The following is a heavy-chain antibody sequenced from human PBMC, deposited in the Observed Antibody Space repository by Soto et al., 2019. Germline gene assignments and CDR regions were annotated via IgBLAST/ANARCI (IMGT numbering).Heavy chain of an antibody. Sequence: QVQLVQSGAEVKKPGSSVKVSCKASGGTFSSYAISWVRQAPGQGLEWMGGIIAISDTTNYAQKFQGRVTINADESTSTAYMELSRLRSQDTAVYYCARSQGSSTSLEIYYYYYYGMDVWGQGTTVTVSS. V-gene: IGHV1-69*01. D-gene: IGHD2-2*01. CDR1: GGTFSSYA. J-gene: IGHJ6*02. CDR3: ARSQGSSTSLEIYYYYYYGMDV. CDR2: IIAISDTT.